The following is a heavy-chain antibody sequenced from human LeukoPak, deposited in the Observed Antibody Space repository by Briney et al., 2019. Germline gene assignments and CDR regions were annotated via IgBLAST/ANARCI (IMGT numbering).Heavy chain of an antibody. D-gene: IGHD2-2*01. CDR2: INPNSGGT. Sequence: GSSVKVSCKAPGGTFSSYAISWVRQAPGQGLEWMGWINPNSGGTNYAQKFQGRVTMTRDTSISTAYMELRSLRSDDTAVYYCARLPGDCSSTSCPFALDYWGQGTLVTVSS. CDR3: ARLPGDCSSTSCPFALDY. V-gene: IGHV1-2*02. J-gene: IGHJ4*02. CDR1: GGTFSSYA.